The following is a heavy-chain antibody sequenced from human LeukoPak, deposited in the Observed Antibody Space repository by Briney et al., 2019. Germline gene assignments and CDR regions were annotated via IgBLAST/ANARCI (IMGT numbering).Heavy chain of an antibody. J-gene: IGHJ4*02. CDR2: ITSSGSTT. V-gene: IGHV3-23*01. D-gene: IGHD2-15*01. Sequence: GGSLRLSCAASGFNFNSYVMSWVRQAPGKGLEWVSAITSSGSTTYYADSVKGRFTVSRDNSQNTLFLQMNSLRADDTAVYYCAKEGGWEYCSGGSCPFDYWGQGTLVTVSS. CDR3: AKEGGWEYCSGGSCPFDY. CDR1: GFNFNSYV.